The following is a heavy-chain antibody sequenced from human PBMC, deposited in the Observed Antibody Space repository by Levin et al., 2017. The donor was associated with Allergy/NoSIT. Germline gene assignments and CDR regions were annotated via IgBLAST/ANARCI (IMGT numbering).Heavy chain of an antibody. V-gene: IGHV4-59*01. CDR3: ARRDTWHKNWFDP. CDR2: VYYIGST. D-gene: IGHD2-21*01. J-gene: IGHJ5*02. CDR1: GGSMNNYY. Sequence: SQTLSLTCTVSGGSMNNYYWTWIRQSPGKGLEWIGYVYYIGSTNYNPSLKSRVTISIDKSKNQFSLKLRSVTAADTAVYYWARRDTWHKNWFDPWGQGTLVTGSS.